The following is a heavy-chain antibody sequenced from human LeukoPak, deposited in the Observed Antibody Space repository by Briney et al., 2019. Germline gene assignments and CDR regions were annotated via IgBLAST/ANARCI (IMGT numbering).Heavy chain of an antibody. J-gene: IGHJ4*02. CDR3: ARDPNYCSSTSCYRLSRFDY. D-gene: IGHD2-2*01. CDR1: GHSISSGYY. CDR2: IYHSGST. Sequence: SETLSLTCTVSGHSISSGYYWGWIRQPPGKGLEWIGSIYHSGSTYYNPSLKSRVTLSVDTSKNQFSLKLSSVTAADTAVYYCARDPNYCSSTSCYRLSRFDYWGQGTLVTVSS. V-gene: IGHV4-38-2*02.